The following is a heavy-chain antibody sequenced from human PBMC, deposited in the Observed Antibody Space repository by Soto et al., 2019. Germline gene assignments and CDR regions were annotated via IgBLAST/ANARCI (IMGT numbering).Heavy chain of an antibody. J-gene: IGHJ5*01. V-gene: IGHV1-18*01. CDR2: INTYNGNT. D-gene: IGHD3-22*01. CDR3: AKNVLTHNAPTEMDAFCIHAALTVDS. Sequence: GASVKVSCKASGYTFTNYGISWVRQAPGQGLEWMGWINTYNGNTNHAQKLQGRVTMTIDTSTTTAFMELKSLTSDNRAVYYCAKNVLTHNAPTEMDAFCIHAALTVDS. CDR1: GYTFTNYG.